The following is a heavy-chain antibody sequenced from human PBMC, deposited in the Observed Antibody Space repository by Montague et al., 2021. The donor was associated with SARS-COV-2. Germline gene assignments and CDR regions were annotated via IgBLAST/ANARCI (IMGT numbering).Heavy chain of an antibody. Sequence: SETLSLTCTVSFGSISTYYWSWIRQPPGKGLEWIGFIFYNGSNKYNPSXXRRVSISLDTSKNQFSLKLSSVTAADTAVYYCARQDAWAYCGDECYRGWFDSWGQGTLVTVSS. V-gene: IGHV4-59*01. D-gene: IGHD2-21*01. J-gene: IGHJ5*01. CDR1: FGSISTYY. CDR2: IFYNGSN. CDR3: ARQDAWAYCGDECYRGWFDS.